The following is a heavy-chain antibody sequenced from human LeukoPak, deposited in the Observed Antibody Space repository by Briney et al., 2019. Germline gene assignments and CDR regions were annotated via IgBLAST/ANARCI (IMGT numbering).Heavy chain of an antibody. V-gene: IGHV3-23*01. D-gene: IGHD6-13*01. J-gene: IGHJ6*04. CDR2: ISGSGGST. Sequence: GSLRLSCAASGFTFSSYAMSWVRQAPGKGLEWVSAISGSGGSTYYADSVKGRFTISRDNSKNTLYLQMNSLRAEDTAVYYCARGRYTSSWMDVWGKGTTVTISS. CDR1: GFTFSSYA. CDR3: ARGRYTSSWMDV.